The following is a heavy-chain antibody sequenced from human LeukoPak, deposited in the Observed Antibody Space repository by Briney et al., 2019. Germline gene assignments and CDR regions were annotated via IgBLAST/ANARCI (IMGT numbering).Heavy chain of an antibody. V-gene: IGHV4-59*01. Sequence: SETLSLTCTVSGGSISSYYWSWIRQPPGKGLEWIGYIYYSGSTNYNPSLKSRVTISVDTSKNQFSLKLSSVTAEDTAVYYCARAPAAISRDAFDIWGQGTMVTVSS. J-gene: IGHJ3*02. D-gene: IGHD2-2*02. CDR2: IYYSGST. CDR1: GGSISSYY. CDR3: ARAPAAISRDAFDI.